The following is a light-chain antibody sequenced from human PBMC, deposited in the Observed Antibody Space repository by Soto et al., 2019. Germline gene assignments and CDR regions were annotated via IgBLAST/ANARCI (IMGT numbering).Light chain of an antibody. CDR1: SGHSSYG. Sequence: QLVLTQSPSASASLGASVKLTCTLSSGHSSYGIAWHQQQPGKGPRYLMKLNSDGSHSKGDGIPDRFSGSSSGAERYLTISSLQSEDEGDYYCQTWVTGIRVFGGGTKLTVL. CDR3: QTWVTGIRV. CDR2: LNSDGSH. V-gene: IGLV4-69*01. J-gene: IGLJ3*02.